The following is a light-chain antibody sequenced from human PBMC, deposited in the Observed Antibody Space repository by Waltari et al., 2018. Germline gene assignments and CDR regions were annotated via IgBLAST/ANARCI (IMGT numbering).Light chain of an antibody. J-gene: IGKJ2*01. CDR1: QSLTKRY. CDR3: QQYGSSVLYT. V-gene: IGKV3-20*01. CDR2: GAS. Sequence: EVVLTQSPDTLSLSTGARATLSCRASQSLTKRYLAWYQQKPGRAPRLLIYGASSRAAGIPDRFSGSGSGTDFTLTISRLEPEDFAVYYCQQYGSSVLYTFGQGTKLEIK.